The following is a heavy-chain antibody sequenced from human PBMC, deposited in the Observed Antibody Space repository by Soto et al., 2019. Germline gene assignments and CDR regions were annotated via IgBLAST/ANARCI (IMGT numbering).Heavy chain of an antibody. V-gene: IGHV5-51*01. J-gene: IGHJ6*02. Sequence: GESLKISCQGSGYNFATHWIGWVRHKAGKGLEWMGIIFPGDAETRYSPSFQGHITISADKSISIAYLRWSSLKASDTGMYYCAAPGGFGMDVWGQGTTVTVSS. D-gene: IGHD5-12*01. CDR2: IFPGDAET. CDR3: AAPGGFGMDV. CDR1: GYNFATHW.